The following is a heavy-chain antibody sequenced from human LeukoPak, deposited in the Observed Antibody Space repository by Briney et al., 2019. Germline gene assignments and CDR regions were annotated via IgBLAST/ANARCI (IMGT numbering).Heavy chain of an antibody. CDR1: GFTFSSYW. CDR3: ARDHYCYDSSGRRGDY. CDR2: IKQVGSEK. D-gene: IGHD3-22*01. Sequence: RPGGSLRLSCAASGFTFSSYWMSWVRQAPGKGLEWVANIKQVGSEKYYVDSVKGRFTISRDNAKNSLYLQMDSLRAEGTAVYYCARDHYCYDSSGRRGDYWGQGTLVTVSS. V-gene: IGHV3-7*01. J-gene: IGHJ4*02.